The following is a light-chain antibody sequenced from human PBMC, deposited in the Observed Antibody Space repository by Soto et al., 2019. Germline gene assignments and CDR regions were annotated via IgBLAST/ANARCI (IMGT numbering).Light chain of an antibody. V-gene: IGLV2-14*03. Sequence: QSALTQPASVSGSPGQSITISCTGTSSDVGGYNYVSWYQHHPGKAPKLIIFDVSNRPSGVSNPFSGSKSGNTASRTISALQPEDEADYYCSSYTTSNTRQIVFGTGTKLTVL. J-gene: IGLJ1*01. CDR1: SSDVGGYNY. CDR3: SSYTTSNTRQIV. CDR2: DVS.